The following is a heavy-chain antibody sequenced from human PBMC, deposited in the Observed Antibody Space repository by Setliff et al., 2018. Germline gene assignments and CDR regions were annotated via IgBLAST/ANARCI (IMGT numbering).Heavy chain of an antibody. V-gene: IGHV4-4*07. CDR2: VYASGVT. CDR3: TRVFTIFGVSQTYLDY. J-gene: IGHJ4*02. CDR1: GGSITSFY. Sequence: LSLTCTVSGGSITSFYWSWIRQPAGKGLEWIGRVYASGVTKYNPSLKSRVTMSVDTSKSQFSLKLNSVTAADTAVYYCTRVFTIFGVSQTYLDYWGQGTQVTVSS. D-gene: IGHD3-3*01.